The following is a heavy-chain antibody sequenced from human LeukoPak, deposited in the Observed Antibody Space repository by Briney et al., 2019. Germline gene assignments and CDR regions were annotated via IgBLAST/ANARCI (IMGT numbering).Heavy chain of an antibody. D-gene: IGHD2-2*01. CDR3: TSRYCTTTNCYSFDN. Sequence: GGSLRLSCAASGFTFSSYEMNWVRQAPGKGLEWVSKISCSGSTIYYADSVTGRFSISRDNAKNSLYLQMNSLRVEDTAVYYCTSRYCTTTNCYSFDNWGQGTMVTVSS. V-gene: IGHV3-48*03. CDR2: ISCSGSTI. J-gene: IGHJ3*02. CDR1: GFTFSSYE.